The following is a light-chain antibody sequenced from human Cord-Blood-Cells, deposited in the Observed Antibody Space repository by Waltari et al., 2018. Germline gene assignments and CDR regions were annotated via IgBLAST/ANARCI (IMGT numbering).Light chain of an antibody. J-gene: IGLJ3*02. Sequence: QSALTQPASVSGSPGQSITISCTGTSSVVGSYNLFSWYQQHPSKAPNLRIYEGSKRPSGVSNRFSGSKSGNTASLTISGLQAEDEADYYCCSYAGSSTSWVFGGGTKLTVL. V-gene: IGLV2-23*01. CDR2: EGS. CDR1: SSVVGSYNL. CDR3: CSYAGSSTSWV.